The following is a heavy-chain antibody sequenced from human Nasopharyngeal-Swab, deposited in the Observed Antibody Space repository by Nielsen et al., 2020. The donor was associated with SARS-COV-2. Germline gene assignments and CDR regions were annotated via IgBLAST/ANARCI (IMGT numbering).Heavy chain of an antibody. J-gene: IGHJ4*02. CDR2: VSESGDVT. V-gene: IGHV3-23*01. Sequence: GESLKISCVGSGFTFGTPAMTWVRQAPGKGLEWVSSVSESGDVTYYADSVKGRFTISRDNSKNTRYLQMNSLRAEDTAVYYCAMGSSGTTGEGYWGQGALVTVSS. CDR3: AMGSSGTTGEGY. CDR1: GFTFGTPA. D-gene: IGHD3-10*01.